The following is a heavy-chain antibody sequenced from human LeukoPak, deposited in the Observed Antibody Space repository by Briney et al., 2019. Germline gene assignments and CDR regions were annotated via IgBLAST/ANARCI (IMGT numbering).Heavy chain of an antibody. CDR2: FDPEDGET. Sequence: ASVKVSCKVSGYTLTELSMHWVRQAPGKGLEWMGGFDPEDGETIYAQKFQGRVTMTEDTSTDTAYMELSSLRSEDTAVYYCATCLYVRLVHGYDAFDIWGQGTMVTVSS. CDR1: GYTLTELS. J-gene: IGHJ3*02. CDR3: ATCLYVRLVHGYDAFDI. V-gene: IGHV1-24*01. D-gene: IGHD6-19*01.